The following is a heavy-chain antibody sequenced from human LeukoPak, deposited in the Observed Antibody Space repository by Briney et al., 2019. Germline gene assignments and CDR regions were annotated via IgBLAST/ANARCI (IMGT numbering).Heavy chain of an antibody. V-gene: IGHV6-1*01. Sequence: SQTLSLTCAISGDSVSSNSAAWIWIRQSPSRGLEWLGRTYYRSKWYNDYEVYVKSRITINPDTSKNQFSLQLNSVTPEDTAVYYCARVSGGSQGVFQHWGQGSLVTVSS. J-gene: IGHJ1*01. CDR3: ARVSGGSQGVFQH. D-gene: IGHD1-26*01. CDR2: TYYRSKWYN. CDR1: GDSVSSNSAA.